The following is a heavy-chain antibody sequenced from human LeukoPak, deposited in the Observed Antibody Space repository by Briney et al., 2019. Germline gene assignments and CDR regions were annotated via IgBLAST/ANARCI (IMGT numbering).Heavy chain of an antibody. CDR3: AREVPWVWNFDL. CDR2: IYYSGST. J-gene: IGHJ2*01. V-gene: IGHV4-30-4*01. D-gene: IGHD1-26*01. CDR1: GGSISSGDYY. Sequence: SETLSLTCTVSGGSISSGDYYWSWIRQPPGTGLEWIGYIYYSGSTYYNPSLMRRVTISVDTSKNQFSLKLNSVTAADTAVYYCAREVPWVWNFDLWRRGTLVTVSS.